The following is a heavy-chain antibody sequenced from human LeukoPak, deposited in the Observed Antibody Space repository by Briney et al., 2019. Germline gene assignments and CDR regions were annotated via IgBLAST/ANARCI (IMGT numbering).Heavy chain of an antibody. Sequence: GGSLRLSCAASGFTFSSYSMNWVRQAPGKGLEWVSSISSSSSYIYYADSVKGRFTISRDNAKNSLYLQMNSLRAEDTAVYYCARSNYMVRGVATLYDCWGQGTLVTVSS. CDR1: GFTFSSYS. J-gene: IGHJ4*02. V-gene: IGHV3-21*01. CDR3: ARSNYMVRGVATLYDC. CDR2: ISSSSSYI. D-gene: IGHD3-10*01.